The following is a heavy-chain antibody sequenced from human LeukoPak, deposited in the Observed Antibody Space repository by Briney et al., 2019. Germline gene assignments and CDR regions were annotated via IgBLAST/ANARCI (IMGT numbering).Heavy chain of an antibody. Sequence: GGSLRLSCAASGFTFSSYAMSWVRQAPGKGLEWVSAISGSGGSTYYTDSVKGRLTISRDNSKNTLYLQMNSLRAEDTAVYYCAKVVGNSWFRFDYWGQGTLVTVSS. D-gene: IGHD6-13*01. V-gene: IGHV3-23*01. J-gene: IGHJ4*02. CDR1: GFTFSSYA. CDR2: ISGSGGST. CDR3: AKVVGNSWFRFDY.